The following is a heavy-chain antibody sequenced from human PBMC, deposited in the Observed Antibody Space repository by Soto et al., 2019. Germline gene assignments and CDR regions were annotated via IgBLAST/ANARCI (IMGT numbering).Heavy chain of an antibody. J-gene: IGHJ3*01. Sequence: PGGSLRLSCAASGFTFRNYGMNWVRQAPGKGLEWVSCIGIGSSTKYYADSVKGRFTISRDNAKNSLYLQMNSLRAEDTAVYYCARDQLYYNDISGRPLNAFDVWGQGTMVTVSS. CDR2: IGIGSSTK. D-gene: IGHD3-22*01. V-gene: IGHV3-48*01. CDR3: ARDQLYYNDISGRPLNAFDV. CDR1: GFTFRNYG.